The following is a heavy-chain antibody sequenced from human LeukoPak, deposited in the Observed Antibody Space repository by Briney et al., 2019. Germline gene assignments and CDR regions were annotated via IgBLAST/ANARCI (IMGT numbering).Heavy chain of an antibody. D-gene: IGHD4-11*01. V-gene: IGHV3-30-3*01. Sequence: PGRSLRLSCAASGFTFSSYAMHWVRQAPGKGLEWVAVISYDGSNKYYADSVKGRFTISRDNSKNTLYLQMNSLRAEDTAVYYCARGNYDSWYYFDYWGQGTLVTVSS. CDR3: ARGNYDSWYYFDY. CDR1: GFTFSSYA. J-gene: IGHJ4*02. CDR2: ISYDGSNK.